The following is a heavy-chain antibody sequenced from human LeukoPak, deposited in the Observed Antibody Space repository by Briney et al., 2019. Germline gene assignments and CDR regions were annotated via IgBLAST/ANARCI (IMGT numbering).Heavy chain of an antibody. J-gene: IGHJ4*02. CDR3: ARGVRWYRVRSYPVVYFDY. Sequence: SQTLSLTCAISGDSVSSNSAAWHWIRQSPSRGLEWLGRTYYRSKWYNDYAVSVKSRITINPDTSKNQFSLQLNSVTPEDTAVYYCARGVRWYRVRSYPVVYFDYWGQGTLVTVSS. CDR2: TYYRSKWYN. V-gene: IGHV6-1*01. D-gene: IGHD1-26*01. CDR1: GDSVSSNSAA.